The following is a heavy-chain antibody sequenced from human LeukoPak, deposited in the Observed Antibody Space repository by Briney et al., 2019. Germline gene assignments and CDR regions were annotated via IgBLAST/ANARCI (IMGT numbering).Heavy chain of an antibody. D-gene: IGHD4-17*01. CDR2: IYYSGST. CDR1: GGSISSYY. V-gene: IGHV4-59*12. CDR3: ARAPVQSPFYY. J-gene: IGHJ4*02. Sequence: SETLSLTCTVSGGSISSYYWSWIRQPPGKELEYIGYIYYSGSTNYNPSLKSRVTISVDTSKNQFSLKLSSVTAADTAVYYCARAPVQSPFYYWGQGTLVTVSS.